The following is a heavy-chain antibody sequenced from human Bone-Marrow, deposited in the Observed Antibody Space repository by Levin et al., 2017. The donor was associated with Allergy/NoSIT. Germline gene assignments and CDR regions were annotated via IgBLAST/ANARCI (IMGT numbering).Heavy chain of an antibody. J-gene: IGHJ4*02. Sequence: KPGESLKISCKGSGNTFINDWISWVRQMPGKGLEWMGRIDPSDSYTNYNPSFQGLVTISADKSISTVYLQWSSLKASDTAIYYCASLIPLGTGYAKKGDYWGQGTLVTVSS. CDR1: GNTFINDW. V-gene: IGHV5-10-1*01. CDR2: IDPSDSYT. D-gene: IGHD5-12*01. CDR3: ASLIPLGTGYAKKGDY.